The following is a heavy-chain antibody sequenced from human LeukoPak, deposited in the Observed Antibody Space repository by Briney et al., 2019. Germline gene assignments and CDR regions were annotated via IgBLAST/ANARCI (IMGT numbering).Heavy chain of an antibody. CDR2: ISSSSSTI. J-gene: IGHJ5*02. CDR1: GFTFSSYS. CDR3: ARSIVGATPFDP. Sequence: PGGSLRLSCAASGFTFSSYSMNWVRQAPGKGLEWVSYISSSSSTISYADSVKGRFTISRDNAKNSLYLQMNSLRAEDTAVYYCARSIVGATPFDPWGQGTLVTVSS. D-gene: IGHD1-26*01. V-gene: IGHV3-48*01.